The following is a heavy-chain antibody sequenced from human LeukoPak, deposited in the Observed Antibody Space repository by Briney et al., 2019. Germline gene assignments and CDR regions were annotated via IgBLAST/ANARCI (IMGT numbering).Heavy chain of an antibody. CDR2: IWYDGSNK. J-gene: IGHJ4*02. V-gene: IGHV3-33*01. CDR3: ARDGAYYYGSGSSYNGLDY. Sequence: GGSLRLSCTASGFTFRNYGMHWVRQAPCKGLEWVALIWYDGSNKYYADSVKGRFTISRDNSKNTLYVEMNSLRVEDTAVYYCARDGAYYYGSGSSYNGLDYWGQGTLVTVSS. D-gene: IGHD3-10*01. CDR1: GFTFRNYG.